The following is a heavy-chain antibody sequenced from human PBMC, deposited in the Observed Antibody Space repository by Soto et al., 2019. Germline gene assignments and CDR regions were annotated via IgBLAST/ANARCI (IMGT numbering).Heavy chain of an antibody. Sequence: SETLSLTCTVSGGSISSSSYYWGWIRQPPGKGLEWIGSIYYSGSTYYNPSLKSRVTISVDTSKNQFSLKLSSVTAADTAVYYCARRDCTDGVCMGDDAFDIWGQGTMVTVSS. CDR3: ARRDCTDGVCMGDDAFDI. J-gene: IGHJ3*02. V-gene: IGHV4-39*01. CDR1: GGSISSSSYY. CDR2: IYYSGST. D-gene: IGHD2-8*01.